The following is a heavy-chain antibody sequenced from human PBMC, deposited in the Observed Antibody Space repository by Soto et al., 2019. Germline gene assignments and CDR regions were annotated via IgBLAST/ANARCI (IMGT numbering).Heavy chain of an antibody. Sequence: QVQLQESGPGLVKPSETLSLTCTVSGGSVSSGSYYWSWIRQPPGKGLEWIGYIYYSGSTNYNPSRTSRVTISVDTXTNXFXPKLSSVTAADTAVYYCARDTPNHLNYGDYVSWFDPWGQGTLVTVSS. D-gene: IGHD4-17*01. CDR3: ARDTPNHLNYGDYVSWFDP. CDR2: IYYSGST. CDR1: GGSVSSGSYY. V-gene: IGHV4-61*01. J-gene: IGHJ5*02.